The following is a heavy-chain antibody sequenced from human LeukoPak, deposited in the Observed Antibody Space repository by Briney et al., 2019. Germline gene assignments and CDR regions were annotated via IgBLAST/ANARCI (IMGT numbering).Heavy chain of an antibody. J-gene: IGHJ4*02. Sequence: GASVKVSCKASGYTFTSYGISWVRQAPGQGLEWMGWISAYNGNTNHAQKLQGRVTMTTDTSTSTAYMELRSLRSDDTAVYYCASWDGSGSYYNHPFDYWGQGTLVTVSS. CDR2: ISAYNGNT. CDR3: ASWDGSGSYYNHPFDY. V-gene: IGHV1-18*01. D-gene: IGHD3-10*01. CDR1: GYTFTSYG.